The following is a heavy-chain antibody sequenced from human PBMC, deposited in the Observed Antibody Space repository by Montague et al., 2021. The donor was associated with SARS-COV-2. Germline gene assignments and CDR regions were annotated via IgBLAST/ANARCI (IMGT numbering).Heavy chain of an antibody. CDR3: ARDPLDYGLWSSGSYYNAYYYYYGMDV. V-gene: IGHV3-21*01. Sequence: SLRLSCAASGFTFSSYSMNWVRQAPGKGLEWVSSISSSSSYIYYADSVEGRFTISRDNAKNSLYLQMNSLRAEDTAVYYCARDPLDYGLWSSGSYYNAYYYYYGMDVWDQGTTVTVSS. CDR1: GFTFSSYS. CDR2: ISSSSSYI. J-gene: IGHJ6*02. D-gene: IGHD3-10*01.